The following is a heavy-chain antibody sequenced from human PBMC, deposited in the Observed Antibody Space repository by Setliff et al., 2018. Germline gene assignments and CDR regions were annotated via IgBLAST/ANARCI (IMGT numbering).Heavy chain of an antibody. Sequence: GASLKISCKAAGYGFTKYWIGWVRQMPGKGLEWMGIIDPADSDTTYSPSFQGQVTISADKSIGTAYLQWSSLKASDTAIYYCARRGWGSSSGDCYSPKGCYYYYMDVWGKGTTVTVSS. CDR1: GYGFTKYW. CDR2: IDPADSDT. J-gene: IGHJ6*03. V-gene: IGHV5-51*01. D-gene: IGHD2-21*02. CDR3: ARRGWGSSSGDCYSPKGCYYYYMDV.